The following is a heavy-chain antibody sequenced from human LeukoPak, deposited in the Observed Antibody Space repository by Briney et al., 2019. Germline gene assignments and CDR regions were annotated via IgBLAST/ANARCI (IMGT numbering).Heavy chain of an antibody. CDR2: IYYSGST. CDR1: GVSVSSGSYY. CDR3: ARVRGPGFDY. J-gene: IGHJ4*02. D-gene: IGHD3-10*01. Sequence: PSETLSLTCTVSGVSVSSGSYYWSWIRQPPGKGLEWIGYIYYSGSTNYNPSLKSRVTISVDTSKNQFSLKLSSVTAADTAVYYCARVRGPGFDYWGQGTLVTVSS. V-gene: IGHV4-61*01.